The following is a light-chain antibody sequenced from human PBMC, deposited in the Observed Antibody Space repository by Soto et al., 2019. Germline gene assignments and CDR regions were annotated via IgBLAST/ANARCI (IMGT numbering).Light chain of an antibody. V-gene: IGLV2-14*01. J-gene: IGLJ1*01. CDR1: SSDVGGYNH. CDR2: EVT. Sequence: QSALTQPASVSGSPGQSITISFTGTSSDVGGYNHVSWYQHHPGKAPKRIIYEVTKRPSGVSNRFSGSKSGDTASLTISGIQAEDDADYYCSSHTASTTRIFGTGTQLTVL. CDR3: SSHTASTTRI.